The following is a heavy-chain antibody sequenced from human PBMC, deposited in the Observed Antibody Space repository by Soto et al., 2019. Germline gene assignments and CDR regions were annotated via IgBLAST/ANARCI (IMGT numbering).Heavy chain of an antibody. V-gene: IGHV6-1*01. J-gene: IGHJ4*02. CDR1: GDSVSSNSAA. CDR2: TYYRSKWYN. Sequence: KQSQTLSLTCAISGDSVSSNSAAWNWIRQSPSRGLEWLGRTYYRSKWYNDYAVSVKSRITINPDTYKNQFSLQLNSVTPEDTAVYYCARGRARAYSSGWYFDYWGQGTLVTVSS. CDR3: ARGRARAYSSGWYFDY. D-gene: IGHD6-19*01.